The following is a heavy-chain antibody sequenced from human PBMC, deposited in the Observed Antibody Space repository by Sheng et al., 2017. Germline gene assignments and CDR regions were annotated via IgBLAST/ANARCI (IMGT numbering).Heavy chain of an antibody. CDR3: ASPSGTNYYMDV. CDR1: GFTFSNYE. J-gene: IGHJ6*03. D-gene: IGHD6-19*01. CDR2: ITSTGSNM. Sequence: EVQLVESGGGLVQPGGSLRLSCAASGFTFSNYEMNWVRQAPGKGLEWVSYITSTGSNMYYADSVKGRFTISRDNAKNSLYLQMNSLRAEDTAVYYCASPSGTNYYMDVWGQGTTVTVSS. V-gene: IGHV3-48*03.